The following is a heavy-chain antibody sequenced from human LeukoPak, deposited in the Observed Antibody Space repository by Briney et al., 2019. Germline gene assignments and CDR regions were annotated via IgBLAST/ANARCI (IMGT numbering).Heavy chain of an antibody. D-gene: IGHD1-26*01. V-gene: IGHV3-21*01. J-gene: IGHJ4*02. CDR2: ISSSSSYI. Sequence: KTGGSLRLSCAASGFTFSSYSMNWVRQAPGKGLEWVSSISSSSSYIYYADSVKGRFTISRDNAKSSLYLQMNSLRAEDTAVYYCASLTDIEAGAVRYWGQGTLVTVSS. CDR3: ASLTDIEAGAVRY. CDR1: GFTFSSYS.